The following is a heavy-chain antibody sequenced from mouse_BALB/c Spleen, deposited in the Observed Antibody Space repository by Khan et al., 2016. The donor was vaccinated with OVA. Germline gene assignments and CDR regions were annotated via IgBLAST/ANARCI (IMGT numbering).Heavy chain of an antibody. D-gene: IGHD1-1*01. CDR3: APVGTYYVSFAY. J-gene: IGHJ3*01. CDR1: GYTFTSYV. Sequence: VQLQQSGPELVKPEASVKMSCKASGYTFTSYVMHWVKQKPGLGLEWIGYIYPFNDDTKYNEKFKDKATLTSDKSSSTAYMELSSLTSEDSAVXYCAPVGTYYVSFAYWGQGTLVTVSA. CDR2: IYPFNDDT. V-gene: IGHV1S136*01.